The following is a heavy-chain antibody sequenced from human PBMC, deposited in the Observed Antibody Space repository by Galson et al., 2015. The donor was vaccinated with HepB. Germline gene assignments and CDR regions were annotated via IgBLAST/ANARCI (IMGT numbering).Heavy chain of an antibody. CDR2: INAGNGNT. V-gene: IGHV1-3*01. Sequence: SVKVSCKASGYTFTSYAMHWVRQAPGQRLEWMGWINAGNGNTKYSQKFQGRVTITRDTSASTAYMELSSLRSEDTAVYYCARGVLLWFGELSIWGQGTLVTVSS. CDR3: ARGVLLWFGELSI. D-gene: IGHD3-10*01. J-gene: IGHJ4*02. CDR1: GYTFTSYA.